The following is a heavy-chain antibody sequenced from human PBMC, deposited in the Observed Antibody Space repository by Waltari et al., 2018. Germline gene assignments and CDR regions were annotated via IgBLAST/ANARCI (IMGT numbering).Heavy chain of an antibody. Sequence: EVRLVESGGDLVQPGGSLRLSCAASGFTFSNPWMTWVRQAPGKGVEWLANVNQQGNDMHYADSVKGRFTISRDNAKNSLYLQIDGLRGDDTAIYYCATNSDFRFDYWGQGTLVTVSS. CDR3: ATNSDFRFDY. V-gene: IGHV3-7*03. D-gene: IGHD2-8*01. J-gene: IGHJ4*02. CDR1: GFTFSNPW. CDR2: VNQQGNDM.